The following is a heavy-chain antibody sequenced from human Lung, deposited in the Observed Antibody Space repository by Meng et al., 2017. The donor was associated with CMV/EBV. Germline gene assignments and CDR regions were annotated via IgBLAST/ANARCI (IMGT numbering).Heavy chain of an antibody. D-gene: IGHD2-2*01. Sequence: GGSLRLSCAASGFSFTTHAMHWVRQAPGKGLEWVSIISYDGSNQYYADSVKGRFTISRDISKNTLYLQMNSLRPEDTAVYYCARDLGYCGSTNCYGHFDHWGQGTLVTVS. J-gene: IGHJ5*02. CDR3: ARDLGYCGSTNCYGHFDH. V-gene: IGHV3-30*04. CDR2: ISYDGSNQ. CDR1: GFSFTTHA.